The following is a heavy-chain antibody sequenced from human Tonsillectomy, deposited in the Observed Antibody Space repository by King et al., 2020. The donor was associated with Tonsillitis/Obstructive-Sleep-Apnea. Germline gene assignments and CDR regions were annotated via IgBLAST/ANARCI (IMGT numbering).Heavy chain of an antibody. CDR2: IKSKIDGGTR. CDR3: TTTYFSNY. Sequence: QLVQSGGGLVKPGESLRLSCAASGFTFSNAWMSWVRQAPGKGLEWVVRIKSKIDGGTRDYAAPVKGRFTISRDDSKNTLYVQMNSLKTEDTAVYYCTTTYFSNYWGQGTLVTVSS. J-gene: IGHJ4*02. V-gene: IGHV3-15*01. D-gene: IGHD2/OR15-2a*01. CDR1: GFTFSNAW.